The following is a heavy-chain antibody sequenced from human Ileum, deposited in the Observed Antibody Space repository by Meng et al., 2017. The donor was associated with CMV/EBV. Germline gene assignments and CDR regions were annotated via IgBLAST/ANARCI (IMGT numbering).Heavy chain of an antibody. CDR1: GGSVRYDHW. CDR2: IWHSGSA. J-gene: IGHJ4*02. Sequence: LSLPGGVSGGSVRYDHWGQWVRQAPGKGLEWIGEIWHSGSANYNPSLRSRVTISLDKSANQFSLKMNSVTAADTAVYYCAGGYSLGDWGQGALVTVSS. CDR3: AGGYSLGD. V-gene: IGHV4-4*02. D-gene: IGHD3-22*01.